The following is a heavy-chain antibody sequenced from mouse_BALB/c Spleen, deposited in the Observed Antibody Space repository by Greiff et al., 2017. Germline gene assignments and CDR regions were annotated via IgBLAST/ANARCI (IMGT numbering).Heavy chain of an antibody. CDR1: GFSLTSYG. CDR3: SRHYGSSYWYFDG. CDR2: IWSDGST. D-gene: IGHD1-1*01. Sequence: VQLQESGPDLVAPSQSLSITCTVPGFSLTSYGVHWVRQPPGKGLEWLVVIWSDGSTTYTSALKSRLSISKDNSKSQVFLKMNSLQTDDTAMYYCSRHYGSSYWYFDGWGAGTTVTVSS. V-gene: IGHV2-6-2*01. J-gene: IGHJ1*01.